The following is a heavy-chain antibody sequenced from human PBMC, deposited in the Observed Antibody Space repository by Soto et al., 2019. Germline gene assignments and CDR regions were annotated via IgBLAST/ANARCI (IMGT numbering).Heavy chain of an antibody. CDR2: ISAYNGNT. CDR3: AREGGSGGSCYGCYDY. CDR1: GYTFTSYG. Sequence: ASVKVSCKASGYTFTSYGISWVRQAPGQGLEWMGWISAYNGNTNYAQKLQGRVTMTTDTSTSTAYMELRSLRSDDTAVYYCAREGGSGGSCYGCYDYWGQGTLVTVSS. J-gene: IGHJ4*02. V-gene: IGHV1-18*01. D-gene: IGHD2-15*01.